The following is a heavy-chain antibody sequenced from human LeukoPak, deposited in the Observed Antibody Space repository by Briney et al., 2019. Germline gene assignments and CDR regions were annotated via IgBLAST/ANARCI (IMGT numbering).Heavy chain of an antibody. V-gene: IGHV3-21*06. J-gene: IGHJ5*02. D-gene: IGHD4-17*01. Sequence: GGSLRLSCAASGFTFSSYSMNWVRQAPGKGLEWVSYVSFGSSYISYADSLKGRFTISRDDAKSSVYLEMTSLRTDDTAVYYCARASTEYAVTDGFDTWGPGTLVTVSS. CDR2: VSFGSSYI. CDR3: ARASTEYAVTDGFDT. CDR1: GFTFSSYS.